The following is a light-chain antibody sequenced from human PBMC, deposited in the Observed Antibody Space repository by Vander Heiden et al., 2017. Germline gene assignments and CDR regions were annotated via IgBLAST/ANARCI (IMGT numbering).Light chain of an antibody. CDR1: QSLLLSSGYNY. Sequence: DVVLTQSPLSLPVTPGEPASVSCRSSQSLLLSSGYNYLDWYVQKPGQSPQLLIYLGSNRASGVPDRFSGSGSGTDFTLCISRVEAEDVGVYYCMQAIQTPMTFGGGTKVEIK. V-gene: IGKV2-28*01. CDR3: MQAIQTPMT. J-gene: IGKJ4*01. CDR2: LGS.